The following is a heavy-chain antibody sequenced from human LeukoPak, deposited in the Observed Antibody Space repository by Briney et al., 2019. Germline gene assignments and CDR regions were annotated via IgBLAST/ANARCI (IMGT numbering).Heavy chain of an antibody. D-gene: IGHD6-19*01. CDR1: GFTFSSYA. V-gene: IGHV3-30*04. CDR3: ARGPYSSGWYYFGY. J-gene: IGHJ4*02. CDR2: ISYDGSNK. Sequence: GESLKISCAASGFTFSSYAMHWVRQAPGKGLEWVAVISYDGSNKYYADSVKGRFTISRDNSKNTLYLQMNSLRAEDTAVYYCARGPYSSGWYYFGYWGQGTLVTVSS.